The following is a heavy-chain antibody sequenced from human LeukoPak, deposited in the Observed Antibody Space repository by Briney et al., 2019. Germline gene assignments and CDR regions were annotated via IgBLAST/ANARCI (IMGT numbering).Heavy chain of an antibody. CDR1: GGSISSSNW. V-gene: IGHV4-4*02. Sequence: PSETLSLTCAVSGGSISSSNWWSWVRQPPGKGLEWVGEISPSGSTNYNPSLKSRVTISVDKSKNQFSLKLSSVTAADTAVYYCTGFSLADTISFSTLRQDVWGQGTTVTVSS. J-gene: IGHJ6*02. CDR3: TGFSLADTISFSTLRQDV. D-gene: IGHD3-3*01. CDR2: ISPSGST.